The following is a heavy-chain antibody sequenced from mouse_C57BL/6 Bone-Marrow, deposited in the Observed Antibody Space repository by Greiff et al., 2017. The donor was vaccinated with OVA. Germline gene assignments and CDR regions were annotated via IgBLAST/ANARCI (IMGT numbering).Heavy chain of an antibody. CDR1: GFTFSSYG. CDR3: ARLNGYYLAY. V-gene: IGHV5-6*01. D-gene: IGHD2-3*01. Sequence: EVHLVESGGDLVKPGGSLKLSCAASGFTFSSYGMSWVRQTPDKRLEWVATISSGGSYTYYPDSVKGRFTISRDNAKNTLYLKMRSLKSEDTAMYYCARLNGYYLAYWGQGTRVTVSA. CDR2: ISSGGSYT. J-gene: IGHJ3*01.